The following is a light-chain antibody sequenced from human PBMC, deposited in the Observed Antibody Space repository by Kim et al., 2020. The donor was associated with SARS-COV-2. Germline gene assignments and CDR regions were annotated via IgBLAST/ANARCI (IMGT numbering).Light chain of an antibody. Sequence: SSSVGDSVTITCRASQSINKWLAWYQQKPGTAPKLLIYDASPLESGVPSRFSGSGSETEFTLTITSLQPDDLATYYCQQYHAYWTFGQGTKVDIK. V-gene: IGKV1-5*01. CDR2: DAS. J-gene: IGKJ1*01. CDR1: QSINKW. CDR3: QQYHAYWT.